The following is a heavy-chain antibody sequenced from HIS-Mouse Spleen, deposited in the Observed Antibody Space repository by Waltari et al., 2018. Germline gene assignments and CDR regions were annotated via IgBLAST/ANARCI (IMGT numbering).Heavy chain of an antibody. CDR3: ARDREVDWYFDL. J-gene: IGHJ2*01. V-gene: IGHV1-2*02. CDR1: GYTFTGYY. Sequence: QVQLVQSGAEVKKPGASVKVSCKASGYTFTGYYMHWVRQAPGQGLGWRGWINPNSGGTSYAQKFQGRVTMTRDTSISTAYMELSRLRSDDTAVYYCARDREVDWYFDLWGRGTLVTVSS. CDR2: INPNSGGT. D-gene: IGHD1-26*01.